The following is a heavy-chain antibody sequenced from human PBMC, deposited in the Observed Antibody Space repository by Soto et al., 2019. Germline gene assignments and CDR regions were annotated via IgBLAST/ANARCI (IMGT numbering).Heavy chain of an antibody. CDR3: AKVISTIGSKQWLAQTKHQALDY. D-gene: IGHD6-19*01. V-gene: IGHV1-2*02. CDR2: MNPNTGGA. CDR1: GYNFNGYY. Sequence: ASVKVSCKASGYNFNGYYIHWVRQAPGQGLEWMGWMNPNTGGANYAQKFQGKVIMTTDTSISTAYLELRSLTSDDTAVYYCAKVISTIGSKQWLAQTKHQALDYWGQGTLVTVSS. J-gene: IGHJ4*02.